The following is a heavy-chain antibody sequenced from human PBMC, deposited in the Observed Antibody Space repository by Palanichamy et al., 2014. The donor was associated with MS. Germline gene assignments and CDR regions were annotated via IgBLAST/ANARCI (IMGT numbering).Heavy chain of an antibody. D-gene: IGHD6-19*01. Sequence: QVQLVQSGAEVKKPGASVKVSCKASGYTFTSNGISWVRQAPGQGLEWMGWISPYNGDINYAQKLQGRFTMTTDTSTSTAYMELRSLRSDDTAIYYCARIAATRSGIYTDAFDVWGQGTMVTVSS. CDR3: ARIAATRSGIYTDAFDV. V-gene: IGHV1-18*04. CDR1: GYTFTSNG. CDR2: ISPYNGDI. J-gene: IGHJ3*01.